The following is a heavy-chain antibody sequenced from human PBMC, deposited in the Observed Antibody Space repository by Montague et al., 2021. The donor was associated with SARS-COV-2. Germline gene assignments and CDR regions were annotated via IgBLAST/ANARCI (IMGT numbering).Heavy chain of an antibody. Sequence: SETLSLTCAVHGGSFSGYYWSWIRQPPGKGLEWIGEINHSGSTNSNPSLKSRVGISVDTSKNQFSLKLSSVTAADTAVYYCARGAPTITMIVVVFTGAGWYFDLWGRGTLVTVSS. V-gene: IGHV4-34*01. D-gene: IGHD3-22*01. CDR2: INHSGST. CDR1: GGSFSGYY. J-gene: IGHJ2*01. CDR3: ARGAPTITMIVVVFTGAGWYFDL.